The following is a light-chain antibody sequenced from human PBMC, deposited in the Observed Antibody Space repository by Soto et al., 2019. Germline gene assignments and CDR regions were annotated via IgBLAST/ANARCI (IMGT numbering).Light chain of an antibody. CDR1: QDINTY. J-gene: IGKJ4*01. Sequence: EVVLTQSPATLSLSPGETAILSCRASQDINTYLGWYQQTPGQPPRLLIYDASNRASGIPARFSGSGSGTDFTLTIDTLESEDFAIYYCQHRYNWPLTFGAGTKVEIK. CDR2: DAS. CDR3: QHRYNWPLT. V-gene: IGKV3-11*01.